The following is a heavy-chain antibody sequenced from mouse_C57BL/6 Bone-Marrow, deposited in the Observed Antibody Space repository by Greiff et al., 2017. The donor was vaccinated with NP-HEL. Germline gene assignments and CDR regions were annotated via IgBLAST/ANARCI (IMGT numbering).Heavy chain of an antibody. CDR2: IDPETGGT. CDR3: TKDYGREWYFDV. J-gene: IGHJ1*03. D-gene: IGHD1-1*01. V-gene: IGHV1-15*01. CDR1: GYTFTDYE. Sequence: QVQLQQSGAELVRPGASVTLSCKASGYTFTDYEMHWVKQTPVHGLDWIGAIDPETGGTAYNQKFKGKAILTADKSSSTAYMELRSLTSEDSAVYYCTKDYGREWYFDVWGTGTTVTVSS.